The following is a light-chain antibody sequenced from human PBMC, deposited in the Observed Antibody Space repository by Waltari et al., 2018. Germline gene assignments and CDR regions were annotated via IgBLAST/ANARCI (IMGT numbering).Light chain of an antibody. CDR3: APWDDSLNDRV. CDR1: SSNLGSHT. J-gene: IGLJ2*01. CDR2: SNK. V-gene: IGLV1-44*01. Sequence: QSVLPQSPSAFGTPGQRVTISCSGSSSNLGSHTLTWYLQLPGTAPKLLIYSNKQRPSGVPDRFSGSKSGTSASLAIRGLQSEDEANYYCAPWDDSLNDRVIGGGTKPTVL.